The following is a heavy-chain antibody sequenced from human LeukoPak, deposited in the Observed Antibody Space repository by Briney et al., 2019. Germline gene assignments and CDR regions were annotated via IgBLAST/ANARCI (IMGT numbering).Heavy chain of an antibody. CDR2: INHSGST. V-gene: IGHV4-34*01. D-gene: IGHD2-15*01. J-gene: IGHJ4*02. CDR1: GGSFSGYY. CDR3: ARARGYLDY. Sequence: SETLSLTCAVYGGSFSGYYWSWIRQPPGKGLEWIGEINHSGSTNYNPSLKSRVTISVDTSKNQFSLKLSSVTAADTAVYYCARARGYLDYWGQGTLGTVSS.